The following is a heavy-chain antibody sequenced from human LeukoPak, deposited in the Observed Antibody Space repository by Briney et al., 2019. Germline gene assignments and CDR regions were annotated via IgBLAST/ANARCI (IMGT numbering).Heavy chain of an antibody. D-gene: IGHD6-19*01. Sequence: GGSLRLSCAASGFTFSSYGMHGVRQAPGKGLEWVAVISYDGSNKYYADSVKGRFTISRDNSKNTLYLQMNSLRAEDTAVYYCAKDQGEYSSGWYPDDWGQGTLVTVSS. V-gene: IGHV3-30*18. CDR1: GFTFSSYG. CDR3: AKDQGEYSSGWYPDD. J-gene: IGHJ4*02. CDR2: ISYDGSNK.